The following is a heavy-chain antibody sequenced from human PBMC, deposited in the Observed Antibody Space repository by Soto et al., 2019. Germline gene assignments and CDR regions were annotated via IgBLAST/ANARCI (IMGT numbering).Heavy chain of an antibody. V-gene: IGHV3-23*01. Sequence: GSLRLSCAASGFTFSNYVMSWVRQAPGKGLEWVSAFSGSGGYIYYADSVKGRFTISRDNSKNTLYLQMNSLRAEDTAVYYCAKLKIVGITDYWYFDLWGRGTLVTVSS. J-gene: IGHJ2*01. CDR3: AKLKIVGITDYWYFDL. CDR2: FSGSGGYI. D-gene: IGHD1-26*01. CDR1: GFTFSNYV.